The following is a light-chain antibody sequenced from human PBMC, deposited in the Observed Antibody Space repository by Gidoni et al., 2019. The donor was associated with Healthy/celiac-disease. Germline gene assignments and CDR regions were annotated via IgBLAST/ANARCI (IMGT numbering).Light chain of an antibody. CDR1: ALPKQY. Sequence: SYELTQPPSVSVSPGQTARITCSGDALPKQYAYWYQQKPGQAPVLVIYKDSERPSGIPERFSGSGSGTTVTLTISGVQAEDEADYYCQSADSSGTEVFGGGTKLTV. V-gene: IGLV3-25*03. J-gene: IGLJ3*02. CDR3: QSADSSGTEV. CDR2: KDS.